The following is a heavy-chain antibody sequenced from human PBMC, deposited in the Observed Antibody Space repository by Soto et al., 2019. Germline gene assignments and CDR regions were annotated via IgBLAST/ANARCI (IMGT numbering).Heavy chain of an antibody. J-gene: IGHJ4*02. CDR1: GFSLSTLGMS. CDR2: IDWEDEK. CDR3: ARVSGSCQKGFDS. D-gene: IGHD1-26*01. Sequence: ESGPTLVNPTQTLTLTCSFSGFSLSTLGMSVSWIRQPPGKALEWLALIDWEDEKYFSTSLQTRLSIFKDSSKSHVLLTITNVGPLDSATYFCARVSGSCQKGFDSWGQGTLVTVSS. V-gene: IGHV2-70*01.